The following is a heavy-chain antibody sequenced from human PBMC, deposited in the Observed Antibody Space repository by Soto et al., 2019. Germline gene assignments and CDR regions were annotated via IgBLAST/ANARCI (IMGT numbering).Heavy chain of an antibody. J-gene: IGHJ5*02. CDR2: ISGSGGST. D-gene: IGHD4-4*01. Sequence: HPGGSLRLSCAASGFTFSSYAMSWVRQAPGKGLEWVSAISGSGGSTYYADSVKGRFTISRDNSKNTLYLQMNSLRAEDTAVYYCAKDLLDYSSNWFDPWGQGTLVTVSS. V-gene: IGHV3-23*01. CDR1: GFTFSSYA. CDR3: AKDLLDYSSNWFDP.